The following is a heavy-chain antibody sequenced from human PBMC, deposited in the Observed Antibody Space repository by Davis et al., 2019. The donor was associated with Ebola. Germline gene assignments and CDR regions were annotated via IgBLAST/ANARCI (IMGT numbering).Heavy chain of an antibody. CDR2: ISGSGNIT. CDR1: GFTFSQYA. J-gene: IGHJ5*02. CDR3: AKDKGFWVPPDWFGP. V-gene: IGHV3-23*01. Sequence: GGSLRLSCVASGFTFSQYAMTWVRQAPGKGLEWVSSISGSGNITYYADSVEGRFTISRDNSKNTLSLQMNSVRGEDTAVYYCAKDKGFWVPPDWFGPWGQGVQVTVSS. D-gene: IGHD3-16*01.